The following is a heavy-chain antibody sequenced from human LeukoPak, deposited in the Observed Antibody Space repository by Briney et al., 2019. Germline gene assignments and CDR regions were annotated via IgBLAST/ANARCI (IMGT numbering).Heavy chain of an antibody. CDR1: GFTFDDYA. CDR2: ISWDGGST. J-gene: IGHJ3*02. V-gene: IGHV3-43D*03. CDR3: AKDQHPLPDAFDI. Sequence: GGSLRLSCAASGFTFDDYAMHWVRQAPGKGLEWVSLISWDGGSTYYADSVKGRFTISRDNAKNSLYLQMNSLRAEDTALYYCAKDQHPLPDAFDIWGQGTMVTVSS.